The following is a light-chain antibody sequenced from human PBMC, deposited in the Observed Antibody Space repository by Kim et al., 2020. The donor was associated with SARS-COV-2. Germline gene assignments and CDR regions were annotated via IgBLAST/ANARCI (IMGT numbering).Light chain of an antibody. CDR2: GVT. CDR3: TSYKTSSVTYV. V-gene: IGLV2-14*03. Sequence: QSSTLSYAQTATAVGAYSYVSWYQHHPGNPPKLFIYGVTQRPSGSSYRFPGSKSGNTASLTISGLQSEDEADYYCTSYKTSSVTYVFGTGTKVTVL. CDR1: ATAVGAYSY. J-gene: IGLJ1*01.